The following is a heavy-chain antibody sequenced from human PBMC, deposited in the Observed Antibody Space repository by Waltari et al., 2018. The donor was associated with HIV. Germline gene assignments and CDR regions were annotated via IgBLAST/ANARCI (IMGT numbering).Heavy chain of an antibody. D-gene: IGHD3-16*01. CDR3: ATVGGGTRDF. CDR2: IKSQTDGGTT. CDR1: GFTLSDAG. Sequence: EVQLVESGGGLVKPGGSLRLSCAASGFTLSDAGMSWVRQAPGEGLEWVGRIKSQTDGGTTDYAAPVKGRFTISGDESKNTLFLQMNSLKPEDTAVYYCATVGGGTRDFWGQGTLVTVSS. V-gene: IGHV3-15*01. J-gene: IGHJ4*02.